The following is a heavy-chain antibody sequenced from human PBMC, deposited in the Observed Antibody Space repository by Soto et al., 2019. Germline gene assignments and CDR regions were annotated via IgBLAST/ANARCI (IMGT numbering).Heavy chain of an antibody. CDR3: ERATPVTRKGYYFEY. D-gene: IGHD4-17*01. V-gene: IGHV4-59*01. Sequence: ETLCLSCVASGVSISKNYWTWVRQPPGKGPEYIGYIYDSVSTNYYPSFKSRVVISVDTSKNQFSLKLRSVTAADTAVYYCERATPVTRKGYYFEYWGQGALVTVSS. CDR1: GVSISKNY. CDR2: IYDSVST. J-gene: IGHJ4*02.